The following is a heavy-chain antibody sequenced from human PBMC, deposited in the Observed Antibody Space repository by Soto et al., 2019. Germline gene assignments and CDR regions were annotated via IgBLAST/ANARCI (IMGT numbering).Heavy chain of an antibody. V-gene: IGHV1-2*02. CDR2: INPKRGGT. CDR3: ARDSGIPGRYWYFGL. D-gene: IGHD2-21*01. CDR1: GYTFSDYF. J-gene: IGHJ2*01. Sequence: QVQLVQSGAEVKKPGASVKVSCTTYGYTFSDYFLHWVRQAPGQGPEWMGFINPKRGGTEYASKFQGRVTMTRDTSSSTVYMYLSGLTSDDTAIYYCARDSGIPGRYWYFGLWGRGTLVTVSS.